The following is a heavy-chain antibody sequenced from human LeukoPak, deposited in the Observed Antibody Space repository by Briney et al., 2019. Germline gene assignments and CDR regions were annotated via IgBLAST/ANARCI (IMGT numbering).Heavy chain of an antibody. CDR2: INHSGSA. Sequence: SETLSLTCAVYGGSFSGYYWSWIRQPPGKGLEWIGEINHSGSANYNPSLKSRVTISVDTSKDQFSLKLSSVTAADTAVYYCARDHLVYCSGGSCYSDYYYYYMDVWGKGTTVTISS. D-gene: IGHD2-15*01. CDR3: ARDHLVYCSGGSCYSDYYYYYMDV. J-gene: IGHJ6*03. V-gene: IGHV4-34*01. CDR1: GGSFSGYY.